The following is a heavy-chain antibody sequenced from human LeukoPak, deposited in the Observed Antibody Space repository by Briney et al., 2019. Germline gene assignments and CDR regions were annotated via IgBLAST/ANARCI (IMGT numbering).Heavy chain of an antibody. Sequence: GGSLRLSCAASGFTFSSYTMHWIRQAPGKGLEWVSSIIGSNSYIFYADSVKGRFTVSRDNAKDSLYLQMNSLRAEDTAVYYCAKQLGYCSDGSCYFPYWGQGTLVTVSS. CDR2: IIGSNSYI. CDR1: GFTFSSYT. CDR3: AKQLGYCSDGSCYFPY. V-gene: IGHV3-21*01. D-gene: IGHD2-15*01. J-gene: IGHJ4*02.